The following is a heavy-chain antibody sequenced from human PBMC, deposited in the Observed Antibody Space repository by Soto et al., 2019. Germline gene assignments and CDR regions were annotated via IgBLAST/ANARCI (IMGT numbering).Heavy chain of an antibody. V-gene: IGHV4-59*08. CDR2: IYYSGST. CDR3: ARRYGDCFDY. J-gene: IGHJ4*02. D-gene: IGHD4-17*01. Sequence: SVTLCLTPTVAGSSFSSYDWSWIRQPPGKGLEWIGYIYYSGSTNYNPSLKSRVTISVDTSKNQFSLKLSSVTAADTAVYYCARRYGDCFDYWGQGTLVTVSS. CDR1: GSSFSSYD.